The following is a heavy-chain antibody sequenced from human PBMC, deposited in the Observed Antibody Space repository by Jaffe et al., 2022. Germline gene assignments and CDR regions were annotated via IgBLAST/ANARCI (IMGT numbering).Heavy chain of an antibody. Sequence: QVQLVQSGAEVKKPGSSVKVSCKASGGTFSSYAISWVRQAPGQGLEWMGGIIPIFGTANYAQKFQGRVTITADESTSTAYMELSSLRSEDTAVYYCARGGKYSNYVGRDDYYYYMDVWGKGTTVTVSS. J-gene: IGHJ6*03. V-gene: IGHV1-69*01. CDR3: ARGGKYSNYVGRDDYYYYMDV. D-gene: IGHD4-4*01. CDR2: IIPIFGTA. CDR1: GGTFSSYA.